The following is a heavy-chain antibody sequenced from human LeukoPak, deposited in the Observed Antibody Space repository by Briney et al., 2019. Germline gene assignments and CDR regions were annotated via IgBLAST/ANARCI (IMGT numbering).Heavy chain of an antibody. J-gene: IGHJ6*03. CDR2: MNPNSGNT. CDR1: GYTFTSYD. D-gene: IGHD3-3*01. CDR3: ARGTREVGDFWSGYYNDYYYYMDV. Sequence: GASVKVSCKASGYTFTSYDINWVRQATGQGLEWMGWMNPNSGNTGYAQKFQGRVTMTRNTSISTAYMELSSLRSEDTAVYYCARGTREVGDFWSGYYNDYYYYMDVWGKGTTVTVSS. V-gene: IGHV1-8*01.